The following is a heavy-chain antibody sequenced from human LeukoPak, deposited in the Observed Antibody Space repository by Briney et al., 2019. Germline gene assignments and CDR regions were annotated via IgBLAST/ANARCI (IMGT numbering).Heavy chain of an antibody. J-gene: IGHJ6*03. CDR1: GGTFSSYA. D-gene: IGHD3-10*01. Sequence: SVKVSCKASGGTFSSYAISWVRQAPGQGLEWMGGIIPIFGTANYAQKFQGRVTITTDESTSTAYMELSSLRSEDTAVYYCARGVADPRYYGSEAYYYYMDVWGKGTTVTVSS. CDR2: IIPIFGTA. V-gene: IGHV1-69*05. CDR3: ARGVADPRYYGSEAYYYYMDV.